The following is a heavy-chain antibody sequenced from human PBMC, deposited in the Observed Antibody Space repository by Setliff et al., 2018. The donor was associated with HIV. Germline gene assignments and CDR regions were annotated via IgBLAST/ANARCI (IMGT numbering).Heavy chain of an antibody. J-gene: IGHJ5*02. Sequence: AASVKVSCKASGYTFTGYYMHWVRQAPGQGLEWMGRINPNSGGTNYAQKFQGRVTMTRDTSISTAYMELGRLRSDDTAVYYCARGYGSGSYYNWLDPWGQGTLVTVSS. D-gene: IGHD3-10*01. CDR3: ARGYGSGSYYNWLDP. CDR2: INPNSGGT. V-gene: IGHV1-2*06. CDR1: GYTFTGYY.